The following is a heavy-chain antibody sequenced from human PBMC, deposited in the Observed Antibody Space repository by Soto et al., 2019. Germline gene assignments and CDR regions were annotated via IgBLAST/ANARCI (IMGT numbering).Heavy chain of an antibody. J-gene: IGHJ4*02. CDR1: GYTFTSYA. V-gene: IGHV1-3*01. CDR2: INAGNGNT. CDR3: AKGGTPLSTIFGVVIGLGGDSSTAFDY. D-gene: IGHD3-3*01. Sequence: QVQLVQSGAEVKKPGASVKVSCKASGYTFTSYAMHWVRQAPGQRLEWMGWINAGNGNTKYSQKFQGRVTITRDTSASTAYMELSSLRSEDTAVYYCAKGGTPLSTIFGVVIGLGGDSSTAFDYWGQGTLVTVSS.